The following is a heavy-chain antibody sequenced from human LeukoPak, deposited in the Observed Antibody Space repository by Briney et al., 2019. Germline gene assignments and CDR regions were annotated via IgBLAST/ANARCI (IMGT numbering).Heavy chain of an antibody. CDR1: GGSISSGGYY. CDR2: IYYSGST. Sequence: SETLSLTCTVSGGSISSGGYYWSWIRQHPGKGLEWIGYIYYSGSTNYNPSLKSRVTISVDTSKNQFSLKLSSVTAADTAVYYCARGPTIGFFDYWGQGTLVTVSS. D-gene: IGHD5-24*01. J-gene: IGHJ4*02. V-gene: IGHV4-61*08. CDR3: ARGPTIGFFDY.